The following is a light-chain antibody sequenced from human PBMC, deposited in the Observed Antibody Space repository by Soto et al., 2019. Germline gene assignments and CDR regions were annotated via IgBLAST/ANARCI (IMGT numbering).Light chain of an antibody. V-gene: IGKV1-5*03. CDR3: QQYKSYPYT. CDR1: QSISSW. CDR2: QAS. J-gene: IGKJ2*01. Sequence: DIQMTQSPSTLSASVGDRVTITCRASQSISSWLAWYQQKPGKAPKLLIYQASSLESGVPSRFSRSASGTDFTLTISSLQPDDFATYYCQQYKSYPYTFGQETKVEIK.